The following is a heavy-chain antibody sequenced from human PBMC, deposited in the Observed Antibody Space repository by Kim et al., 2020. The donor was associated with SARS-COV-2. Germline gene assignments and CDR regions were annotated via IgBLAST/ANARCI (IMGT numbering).Heavy chain of an antibody. CDR1: GYSFSNYG. V-gene: IGHV1-18*01. CDR3: APYYDSNSYRGQWD. Sequence: ASVKVSCKASGYSFSNYGLVWARQAPGQGLEWMGWISSNSGHTKHAQNVQGRVTLTTDTSTNTGYMELSSLRSDDTAVYYCAPYYDSNSYRGQWDWGQGTPVTVSS. CDR2: ISSNSGHT. D-gene: IGHD3-22*01. J-gene: IGHJ4*01.